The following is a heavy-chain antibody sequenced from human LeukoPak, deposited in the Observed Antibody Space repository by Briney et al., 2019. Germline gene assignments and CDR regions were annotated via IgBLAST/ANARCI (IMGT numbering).Heavy chain of an antibody. Sequence: KSSETLSLTCTVSGGSISSYYWSWIRQPAGKGLEWIGRIYTSGSTNYNPSLKSRVTMSVDTSKNQFSLKLSSVTAADTAVYYCARDSGEYSDGYGEFYYFDYWGQGTLVTVSS. D-gene: IGHD5-24*01. CDR3: ARDSGEYSDGYGEFYYFDY. J-gene: IGHJ4*02. V-gene: IGHV4-4*07. CDR2: IYTSGST. CDR1: GGSISSYY.